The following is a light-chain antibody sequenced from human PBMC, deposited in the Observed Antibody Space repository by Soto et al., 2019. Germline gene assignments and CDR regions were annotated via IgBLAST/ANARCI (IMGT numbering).Light chain of an antibody. Sequence: DIHMTQSPSSLSASIGARVPITCRASQGSRDNLAWYQPRPGKAPNLRSEAASTLQRGGPSRVSGSGSGTECTRTISSSQPADFATEYCQQINSYPWTFGQGTKVDIK. CDR3: QQINSYPWT. CDR1: QGSRDN. CDR2: AAS. J-gene: IGKJ1*01. V-gene: IGKV1-9*01.